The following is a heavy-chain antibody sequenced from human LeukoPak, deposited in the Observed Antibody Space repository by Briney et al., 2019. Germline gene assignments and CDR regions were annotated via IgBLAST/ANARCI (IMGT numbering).Heavy chain of an antibody. J-gene: IGHJ5*02. V-gene: IGHV4-59*01. CDR1: GGSISSFY. Sequence: SQTLSLTCTVSGGSISSFYWSWIRQPPGKGLEWIGYIYYTGSTNYNPSLKSRLTISVDTSKNQFSLKLSSVTAADTAVYYCARASETLRRFDPWGQGTLVTVSS. CDR3: ARASETLRRFDP. CDR2: IYYTGST.